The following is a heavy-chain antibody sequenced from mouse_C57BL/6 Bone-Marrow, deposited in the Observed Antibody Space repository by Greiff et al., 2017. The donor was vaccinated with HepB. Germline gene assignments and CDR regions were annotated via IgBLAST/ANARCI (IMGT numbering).Heavy chain of an antibody. D-gene: IGHD1-1*01. V-gene: IGHV1-5*01. CDR1: GYTFTSYW. J-gene: IGHJ2*01. CDR2: IYPGNSDT. CDR3: TREKSYYYGSSPFDY. Sequence: VQLQQSGTVLARPGASVKMSCKTSGYTFTSYWMHWVKQRPGQGLEWRGAIYPGNSDTSYNQKFQGKAKLTAVTSASTAYMELSSLTNEDSAVYYCTREKSYYYGSSPFDYWGQGTTLTVSS.